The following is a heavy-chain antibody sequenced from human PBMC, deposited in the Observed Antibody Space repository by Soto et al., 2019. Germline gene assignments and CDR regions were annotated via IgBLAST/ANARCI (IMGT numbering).Heavy chain of an antibody. CDR1: GGSIRVQSYY. D-gene: IGHD1-20*01. J-gene: IGHJ1*01. CDR2: SYYSGTS. V-gene: IGHV4-39*01. Sequence: XETLSLTCAVSGGSIRVQSYYWTWIRQTPGKGLEWVGSSYYSGTSYFNPALKGRVTISVDTSTNQFSLRLTSVTAADTAVYYCTRRYNWNDYYFDHWGQGSLVTVSS. CDR3: TRRYNWNDYYFDH.